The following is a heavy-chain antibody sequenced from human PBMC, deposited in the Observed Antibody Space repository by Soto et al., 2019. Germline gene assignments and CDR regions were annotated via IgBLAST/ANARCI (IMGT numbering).Heavy chain of an antibody. CDR1: GDSISSSNW. V-gene: IGHV4-4*02. D-gene: IGHD4-17*01. Sequence: QVQLQESGPGLVKPSGTLSLTCAVSGDSISSSNWWNWVRQPPGKGLEWIAEINHLGSTSYNPSLKSRATISVDKSTNQFSLRLTSVTAADTAVYYCARAYGPGDWGQGTLVTVSS. CDR2: INHLGST. CDR3: ARAYGPGD. J-gene: IGHJ4*02.